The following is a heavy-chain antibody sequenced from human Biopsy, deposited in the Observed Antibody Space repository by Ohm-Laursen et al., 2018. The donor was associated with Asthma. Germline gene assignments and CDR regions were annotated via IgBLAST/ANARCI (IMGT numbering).Heavy chain of an antibody. Sequence: SSVKVSCKVSGDSFSNYAISWVRQAPGQGLEWMGGLIPVLGTPDHAQMFEGRVTITADESTSTAYMELSSLSSEDTSVYYCARGYSGSDRIVYYYSGLEVWGQGTTVTVSS. CDR3: ARGYSGSDRIVYYYSGLEV. J-gene: IGHJ6*02. CDR2: LIPVLGTP. V-gene: IGHV1-69*01. D-gene: IGHD5-12*01. CDR1: GDSFSNYA.